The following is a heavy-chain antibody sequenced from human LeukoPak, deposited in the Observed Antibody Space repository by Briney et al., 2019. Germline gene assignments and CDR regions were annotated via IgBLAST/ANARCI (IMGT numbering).Heavy chain of an antibody. Sequence: SETLSLTCSVSGGSISSCTYSWGWIRQPPGKGLEWIGSFSCSGSTYYNPSLKSRVTISVDTSKNQFSLKLSSVTAADTAVYYCARSYRWLDAFDIWGQGTMVTVSS. V-gene: IGHV4-39*07. J-gene: IGHJ3*02. CDR2: FSCSGST. CDR3: ARSYRWLDAFDI. D-gene: IGHD2-8*02. CDR1: GGSISSCTYS.